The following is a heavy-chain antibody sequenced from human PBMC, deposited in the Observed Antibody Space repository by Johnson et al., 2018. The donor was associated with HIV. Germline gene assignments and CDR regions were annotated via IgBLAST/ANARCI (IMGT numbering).Heavy chain of an antibody. D-gene: IGHD3-22*01. CDR3: ARDVKYYDTSGYHSDAFDI. J-gene: IGHJ3*02. CDR1: GFTFDDFA. V-gene: IGHV3-9*01. CDR2: ISWNSGTI. Sequence: VQLVESGGGLVQPGRSLRLSCAASGFTFDDFAMHWVRQAPGKGLEWVSGISWNSGTIAYADSVQGRFTISRDNAKKSLYLQVNSLRGEDTALYYCARDVKYYDTSGYHSDAFDIWGQGTLVIVSS.